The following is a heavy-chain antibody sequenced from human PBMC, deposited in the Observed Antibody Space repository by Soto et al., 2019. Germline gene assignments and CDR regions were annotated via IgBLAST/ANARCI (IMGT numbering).Heavy chain of an antibody. D-gene: IGHD6-13*01. V-gene: IGHV3-30-3*01. Sequence: GESLRLSCAASGFSFSSYAMHWVRQAPGKGLEWVAVISYDGSNKYYADSVKGRFTISRDNSKNTLYLQMNSLRAEDTAVYYCARDRTSSRGYYHYGIDVRGQGTTVIVS. CDR2: ISYDGSNK. CDR3: ARDRTSSRGYYHYGIDV. J-gene: IGHJ6*02. CDR1: GFSFSSYA.